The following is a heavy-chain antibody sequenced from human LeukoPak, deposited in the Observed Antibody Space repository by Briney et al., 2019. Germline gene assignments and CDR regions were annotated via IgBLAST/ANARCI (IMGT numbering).Heavy chain of an antibody. V-gene: IGHV1-18*01. CDR1: GYTFTSYG. Sequence: ASVKVSCKASGYTFTSYGISWVRQAPGQGLEWMGWISAYNGNTNYAQKLQGRVTMTTDTSTSTAYMELRSLRSDDTAVYYCARDSSGYYKRGLFDYWGQGTLVTVSS. D-gene: IGHD3-22*01. J-gene: IGHJ4*02. CDR2: ISAYNGNT. CDR3: ARDSSGYYKRGLFDY.